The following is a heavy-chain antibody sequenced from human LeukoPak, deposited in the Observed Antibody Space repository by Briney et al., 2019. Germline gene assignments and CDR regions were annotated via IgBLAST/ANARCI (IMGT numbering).Heavy chain of an antibody. J-gene: IGHJ3*02. CDR3: ARMDHYDILTGYYRGAFDI. CDR1: GGSISSGGYS. D-gene: IGHD3-9*01. Sequence: ASETLSLTCAVSGGSISSGGYSWSWIRQPPGKGLEWIGYIYHSGSTYYNPSLKSRVTISVDRSKNQFSLKLSSVTAADTAVYYCARMDHYDILTGYYRGAFDIWGQGTMVTVSS. V-gene: IGHV4-30-2*01. CDR2: IYHSGST.